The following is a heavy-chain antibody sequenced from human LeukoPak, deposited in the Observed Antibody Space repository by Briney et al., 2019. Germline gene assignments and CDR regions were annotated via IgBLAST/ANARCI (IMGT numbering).Heavy chain of an antibody. V-gene: IGHV1-8*01. Sequence: ASVKVSCKASGYTFTSYDINWVRQATGQGLEWMGWMNPNSGNTGYAQKFQGRVTMTRNTSISTAYTELSSLRSEDTAVYYCARGLLGTAMVLFDYWGQGTLVTVSS. D-gene: IGHD5-18*01. CDR2: MNPNSGNT. CDR1: GYTFTSYD. CDR3: ARGLLGTAMVLFDY. J-gene: IGHJ4*02.